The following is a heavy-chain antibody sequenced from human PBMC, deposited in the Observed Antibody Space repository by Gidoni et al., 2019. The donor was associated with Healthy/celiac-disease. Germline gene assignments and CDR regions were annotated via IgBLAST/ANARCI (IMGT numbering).Heavy chain of an antibody. CDR3: ARGVYHDYGGPLGI. CDR2: VWDDQKTK. CDR1: GFPFSSYA. Sequence: QAQLVASGGGVVQPRASLGLSCVATGFPFSSYAMHWVRKAPGKGLEWVAVVWDDQKTKYYADSVKGRITISRDNSKNTLYLEMNSLRAEDTGVYYCARGVYHDYGGPLGIWGQGILVTVST. J-gene: IGHJ1*01. V-gene: IGHV3-33*01. D-gene: IGHD4-17*01.